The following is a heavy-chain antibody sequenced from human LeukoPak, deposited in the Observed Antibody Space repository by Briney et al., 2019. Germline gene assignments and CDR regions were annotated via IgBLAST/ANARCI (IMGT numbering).Heavy chain of an antibody. CDR3: AKHPGSSGSYPDAFDI. CDR1: GITVRSNF. J-gene: IGHJ3*02. Sequence: GGSLRLSCAASGITVRSNFMSWVRQAPGKGLEWVSIIYSGGSTYYADSVKGRFIISRDNSKNTLYLQMNSLRAEDTAVYYCAKHPGSSGSYPDAFDIWGQGTMVTVSS. CDR2: IYSGGST. D-gene: IGHD1-26*01. V-gene: IGHV3-66*04.